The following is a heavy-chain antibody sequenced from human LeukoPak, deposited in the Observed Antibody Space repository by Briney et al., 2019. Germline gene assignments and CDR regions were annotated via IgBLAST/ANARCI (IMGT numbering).Heavy chain of an antibody. Sequence: LETLSLTCAVSGGSLNSTSYYWGWIRQPPGKGLEWIGSINYSGNTYCNPSLKSRVTISVDTSKNHFSLNLSSVTAAETAIYYCAGSYSSTWYSTFDIWGQGTMVTVSS. CDR2: INYSGNT. V-gene: IGHV4-39*01. CDR3: AGSYSSTWYSTFDI. J-gene: IGHJ3*02. D-gene: IGHD6-13*01. CDR1: GGSLNSTSYY.